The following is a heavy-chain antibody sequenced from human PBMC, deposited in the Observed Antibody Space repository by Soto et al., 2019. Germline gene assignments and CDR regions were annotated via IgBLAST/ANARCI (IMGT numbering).Heavy chain of an antibody. D-gene: IGHD3-10*01. Sequence: ASVKVSCKASGYTFTGCYMHWVRQAPGQGLEWMGWINPNSGGTNYAQKFQGRVTMTRDTSISTAYMELSSLRSEDTAVYYCATDGITMVRGVIIGLTGGMDVWGQGTTVTVSS. CDR3: ATDGITMVRGVIIGLTGGMDV. V-gene: IGHV1-2*02. CDR2: INPNSGGT. CDR1: GYTFTGCY. J-gene: IGHJ6*02.